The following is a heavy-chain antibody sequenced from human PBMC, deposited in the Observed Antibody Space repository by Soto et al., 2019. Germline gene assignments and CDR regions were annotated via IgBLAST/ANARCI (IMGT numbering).Heavy chain of an antibody. D-gene: IGHD2-21*01. CDR3: ARQQKRVVWRLDL. CDR2: ISSDVNYK. J-gene: IGHJ4*02. CDR1: GFTFSSYA. V-gene: IGHV3-30-3*01. Sequence: QVQLVESGGGLVQPGRSLRLSCAASGFTFSSYALHWVRQAPGKGLDWVAVISSDVNYKYYADSVKVRFTISRDNSKNTLLRQMNSLRAEDTALYYFARQQKRVVWRLDLWGQVTLVTVSS.